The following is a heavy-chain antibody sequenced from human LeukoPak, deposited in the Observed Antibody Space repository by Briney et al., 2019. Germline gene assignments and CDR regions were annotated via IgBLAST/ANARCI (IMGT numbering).Heavy chain of an antibody. J-gene: IGHJ4*02. CDR2: ISSSSSYI. D-gene: IGHD5-18*01. V-gene: IGHV3-21*04. Sequence: GGSLRLSCAASGFTFSSYSMNWVRQAPGKGLEWVSSISSSSSYIYYADSVKGRFTISRDNANNSLYLQMNSLRAEDTAVYYCAKAFLQLWPKGGYFDYWGQGTLVTVSS. CDR1: GFTFSSYS. CDR3: AKAFLQLWPKGGYFDY.